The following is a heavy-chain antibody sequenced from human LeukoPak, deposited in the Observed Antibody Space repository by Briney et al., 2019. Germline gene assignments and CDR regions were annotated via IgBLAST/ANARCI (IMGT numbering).Heavy chain of an antibody. J-gene: IGHJ4*02. CDR3: ARKRYCPGGICYHSHFDY. D-gene: IGHD2-8*02. Sequence: ASVRASFKTSGYTFTSYGISWVRQAPGQGLEWMGWMSAYNGNTSYAQKFQGRVTMTRDTSTTTAYMELRSLRPDDTAVYYCARKRYCPGGICYHSHFDYWGQGTLVAVSS. CDR2: MSAYNGNT. CDR1: GYTFTSYG. V-gene: IGHV1-18*01.